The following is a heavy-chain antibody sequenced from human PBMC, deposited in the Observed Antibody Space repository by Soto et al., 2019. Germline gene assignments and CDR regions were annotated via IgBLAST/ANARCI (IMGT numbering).Heavy chain of an antibody. CDR2: IYYSGST. V-gene: IGHV4-39*01. J-gene: IGHJ4*02. CDR3: ARGYCSGGSCYRY. Sequence: ETLSLTCTVFGVSIISSSYYWGWIRQPPGKGLEWIGSIYYSGSTYYNPSLKSRVTISVDTSKNQFSLKLSSVTAADTAVYYCARGYCSGGSCYRYWGQGTQVTVSS. CDR1: GVSIISSSYY. D-gene: IGHD2-15*01.